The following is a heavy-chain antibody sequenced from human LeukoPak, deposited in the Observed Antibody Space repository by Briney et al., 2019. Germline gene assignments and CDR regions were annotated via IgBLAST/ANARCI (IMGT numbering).Heavy chain of an antibody. CDR3: ARGWLVRGVKPFDY. CDR1: GYTFTSYY. V-gene: IGHV1-8*02. J-gene: IGHJ4*02. D-gene: IGHD3-10*01. Sequence: PEASVKVSCTASGYTFTSYYMHWVRQATGQGLEWMGWMNPNSGNTGYAQKFQGRVTMTRNTSISTAYMELSSLRSEDTAVYYCARGWLVRGVKPFDYWGQGTLVTVSS. CDR2: MNPNSGNT.